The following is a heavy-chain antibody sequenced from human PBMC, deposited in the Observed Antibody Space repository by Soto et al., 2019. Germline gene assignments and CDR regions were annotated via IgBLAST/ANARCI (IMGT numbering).Heavy chain of an antibody. Sequence: GGSLRLSCAASGFTFSSYSMNWVRQAPGKGLEWVSSISSSSSYIYYADSVKGRFTISRDNAKNSLYLQMNSLRAEDTAVYYCAREFPVSVPLDYWGQGTLVTVSS. D-gene: IGHD1-20*01. CDR1: GFTFSSYS. J-gene: IGHJ4*02. CDR2: ISSSSSYI. CDR3: AREFPVSVPLDY. V-gene: IGHV3-21*01.